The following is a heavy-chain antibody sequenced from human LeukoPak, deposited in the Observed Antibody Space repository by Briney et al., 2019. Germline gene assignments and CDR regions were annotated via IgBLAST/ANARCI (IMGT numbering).Heavy chain of an antibody. D-gene: IGHD1-26*01. CDR1: GGSISSYY. CDR2: IYYSGST. V-gene: IGHV4-59*08. CDR3: ARLERDYYYGMDV. J-gene: IGHJ6*02. Sequence: KASETLSLTCTVSGGSISSYYWSWIRQPPGKGLEWIGYIYYSGSTNYNPSLKSRVTISVDTSKNQFSLKLSSVTAADTAVYYCARLERDYYYGMDVWGQGTTVTVSS.